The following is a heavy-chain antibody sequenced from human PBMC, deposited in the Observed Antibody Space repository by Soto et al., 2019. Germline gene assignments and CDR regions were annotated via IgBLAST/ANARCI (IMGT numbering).Heavy chain of an antibody. CDR3: ARDHGGGGLTLEY. J-gene: IGHJ4*02. CDR2: ISNSGRIT. D-gene: IGHD3-16*01. Sequence: QVHLEESGGGLVKPGGSLRLSCTASGFTFSDYYMGWIRQAPGKGLEWVSDISNSGRITHHADSVEGRFTISRDNAKNSLYRQMNSLRPEDSAIYYCARDHGGGGLTLEYWGQGTLVTVSS. CDR1: GFTFSDYY. V-gene: IGHV3-11*01.